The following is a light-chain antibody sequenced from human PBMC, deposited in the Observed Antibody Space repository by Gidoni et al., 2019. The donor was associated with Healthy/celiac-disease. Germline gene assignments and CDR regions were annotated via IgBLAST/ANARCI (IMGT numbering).Light chain of an antibody. CDR3: RQYNTWPVT. CDR1: QSVSSN. Sequence: EIVMTQSPATLYVYQVERATLSSRASQSVSSNLAWYQQKPGQAPRLIIHGASTRATGIPAGFSGSGSGTEFSLTISSLQSEDFAVYYCRQYNTWPVTFGQGTRLEIK. CDR2: GAS. J-gene: IGKJ5*01. V-gene: IGKV3-15*01.